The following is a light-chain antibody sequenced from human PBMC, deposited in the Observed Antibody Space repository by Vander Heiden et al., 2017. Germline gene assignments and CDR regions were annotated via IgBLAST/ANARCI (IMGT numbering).Light chain of an antibody. CDR1: QSISSW. V-gene: IGKV1-5*03. CDR2: KAS. J-gene: IGKJ4*01. CDR3: QQDNSSPIT. Sequence: DIQMTQSPSTLSASVGDRVTITCRASQSISSWLAWYQQKPGKAPKLLIYKASSLESGVPSRISGSGSGTEFTLTISSLQPDDFATYYCQQDNSSPITFGGGTKVDIK.